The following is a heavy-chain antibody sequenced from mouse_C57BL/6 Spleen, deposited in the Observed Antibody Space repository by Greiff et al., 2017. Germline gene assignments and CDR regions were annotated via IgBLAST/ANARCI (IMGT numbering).Heavy chain of an antibody. Sequence: VHLVESGAELVRPGASVTLSCKASGYTFTDYEMHWVKQTPVHGLEWIGAIDPETGGTAYNQKFKGKAILTADKSSSTAYMELRSLTSEDSAVYYCTRGDYGNYVDAMDYWGQGTSVTVSS. V-gene: IGHV1-15*01. D-gene: IGHD2-1*01. CDR2: IDPETGGT. CDR1: GYTFTDYE. J-gene: IGHJ4*01. CDR3: TRGDYGNYVDAMDY.